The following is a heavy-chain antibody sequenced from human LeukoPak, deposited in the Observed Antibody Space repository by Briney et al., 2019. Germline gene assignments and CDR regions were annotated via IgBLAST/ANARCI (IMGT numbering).Heavy chain of an antibody. J-gene: IGHJ5*02. CDR2: INGNGVT. Sequence: PSETLSLTGTVSGGSIGFYCWSWIRQSAGKGLEWIGRINGNGVTNYNPSLKSRVTMSVDTSKSQFSLNLRSVTAADTSVYYCVRDELRTTYRFSWDPWGQGILVTV. D-gene: IGHD3-16*02. CDR1: GGSIGFYC. V-gene: IGHV4-4*07. CDR3: VRDELRTTYRFSWDP.